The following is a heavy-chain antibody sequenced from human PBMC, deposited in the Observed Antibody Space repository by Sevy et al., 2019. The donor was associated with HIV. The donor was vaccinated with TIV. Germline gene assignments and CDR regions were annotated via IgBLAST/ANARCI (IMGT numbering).Heavy chain of an antibody. CDR1: GYSFTSYW. D-gene: IGHD2-2*01. V-gene: IGHV5-51*01. J-gene: IGHJ5*02. CDR2: IYPGDFDT. Sequence: GESLKISCKGSGYSFTSYWIGWVRQMPGKGLEWMRIIYPGDFDTRYSPSFQGQVTISAEKSISTAYLQWSSLKASDTAMYYCARNCSSTSWNDAMYGWFDPWGQGTLVTVSS. CDR3: ARNCSSTSWNDAMYGWFDP.